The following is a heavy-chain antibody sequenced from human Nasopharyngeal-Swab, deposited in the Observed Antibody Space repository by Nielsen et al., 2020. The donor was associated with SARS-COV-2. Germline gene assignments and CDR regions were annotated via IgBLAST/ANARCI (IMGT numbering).Heavy chain of an antibody. CDR3: ARVPNRGYFDY. D-gene: IGHD3-10*01. CDR1: GFTFSSYW. Sequence: GALKISCAASGFTFSSYWMHWVRQAPGKGLVWVSRINSDGSSTSYADSVKGRFTISRDNAKNTLYLQMNSLRAEDTAVYYCARVPNRGYFDYWGQGTLVTVSS. V-gene: IGHV3-74*01. J-gene: IGHJ4*02. CDR2: INSDGSST.